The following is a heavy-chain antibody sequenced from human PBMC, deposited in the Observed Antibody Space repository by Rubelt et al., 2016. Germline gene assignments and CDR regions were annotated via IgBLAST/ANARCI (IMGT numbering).Heavy chain of an antibody. CDR1: GGSFSSYY. CDR2: SNHSGST. V-gene: IGHV4-34*01. Sequence: QVQLQQWGAGLLKPSETLSLTCAVYGGSFSSYYWSWIRQPPGKGLEWIGESNHSGSTNYNPSLKSRVTTYNPSSKRRGPIYVAKSKNQFSLKLHSGTPEDTAVYYCARVRRFGESHFDYWGQGTLVTVSS. CDR3: ARVRRFGESHFDY. D-gene: IGHD3-10*01. J-gene: IGHJ4*02.